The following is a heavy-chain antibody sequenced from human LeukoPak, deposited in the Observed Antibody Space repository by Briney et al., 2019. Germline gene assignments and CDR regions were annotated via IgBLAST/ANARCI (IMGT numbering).Heavy chain of an antibody. V-gene: IGHV4-4*07. CDR2: IYTSGST. CDR3: ARESYSSSYLFDF. Sequence: SETLSLTCTVSGGSISSYYWSWIRQPAGKGLEWIGRIYTSGSTNYNPSLKSRATMSVDTSKNQISLKVNSVTAADPAVYYCARESYSSSYLFDFWGQGTLVTVSS. J-gene: IGHJ4*02. D-gene: IGHD6-6*01. CDR1: GGSISSYY.